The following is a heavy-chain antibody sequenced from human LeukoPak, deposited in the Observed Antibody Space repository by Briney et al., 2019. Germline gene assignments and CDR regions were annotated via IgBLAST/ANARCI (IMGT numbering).Heavy chain of an antibody. V-gene: IGHV1-69*13. CDR2: IIPIFGTA. J-gene: IGHJ5*02. CDR3: ARELPRVSYYYGSGSYYSNWFDP. Sequence: ASVKVSCKASGGTFSSYAISWVRQAPGQGLEWMGGIIPIFGTANYAQKFQGRVTITADESTSTAYMELSSLGSEDTAVYYCARELPRVSYYYGSGSYYSNWFDPWGQGTLVTVSS. D-gene: IGHD3-10*01. CDR1: GGTFSSYA.